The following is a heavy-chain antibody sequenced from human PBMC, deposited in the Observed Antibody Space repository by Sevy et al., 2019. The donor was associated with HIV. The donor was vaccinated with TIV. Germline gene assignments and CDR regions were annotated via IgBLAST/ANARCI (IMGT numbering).Heavy chain of an antibody. CDR3: GRHGGIVDRAFDY. V-gene: IGHV4-39*01. CDR1: GGSISSSSYD. Sequence: SETLSLTCTVSGGSISSSSYDWGWIRQPPGKGLEWIASIFYSGSTYYNPSLKSRVIISVDTSKNQFSLKLSSVTAADTALYYCGRHGGIVDRAFDYWGQGTLVTVSS. J-gene: IGHJ4*02. D-gene: IGHD2-21*01. CDR2: IFYSGST.